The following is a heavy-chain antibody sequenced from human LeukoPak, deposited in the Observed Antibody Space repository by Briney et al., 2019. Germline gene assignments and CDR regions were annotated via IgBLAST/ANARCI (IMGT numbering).Heavy chain of an antibody. CDR2: INVNRGGT. CDR1: GYTFTDYY. J-gene: IGHJ4*02. CDR3: ARRYCSSTSCYYFDY. Sequence: ASLKVSCKASGYTFTDYYMHWVRQAPEQGLEWMGWINVNRGGTNYAQRFQGRVTMTRDTSITTAYMELSRLKSDDTAVYYCARRYCSSTSCYYFDYWGQGTLVTVSS. D-gene: IGHD2-2*01. V-gene: IGHV1-2*02.